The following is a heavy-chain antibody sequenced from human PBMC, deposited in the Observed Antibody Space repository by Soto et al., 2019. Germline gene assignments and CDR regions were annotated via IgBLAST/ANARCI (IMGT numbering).Heavy chain of an antibody. CDR1: GVTVEGYA. Sequence: GGCPGLACAACGVTVEGYAVDGFRKAPGKGLDWASAISGSGGSTYYADSVKGRFTTSRDNSKNTLYLQMNSLRAEDTAVYYCAKAIYYGSGSFPVFYGMAVWGQGTTVTVSS. V-gene: IGHV3-23*01. J-gene: IGHJ6*02. CDR3: AKAIYYGSGSFPVFYGMAV. D-gene: IGHD3-10*01. CDR2: ISGSGGST.